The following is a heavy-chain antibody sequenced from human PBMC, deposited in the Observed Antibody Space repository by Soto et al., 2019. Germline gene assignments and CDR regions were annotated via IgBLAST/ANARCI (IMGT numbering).Heavy chain of an antibody. CDR2: INPSGGST. D-gene: IGHD1-1*01. J-gene: IGHJ5*02. V-gene: IGHV1-46*01. CDR3: ARGAPLERPPNWFDP. Sequence: QVQLVQSGAEVKKPGASVKVSCKASGYTFTSYYMHWVRQAPGQGLEWMGIINPSGGSTSYAQKFQGRVTRTRDTSTSTVYRELSSLSSEDTAVYYCARGAPLERPPNWFDPWGQGTLVTVSS. CDR1: GYTFTSYY.